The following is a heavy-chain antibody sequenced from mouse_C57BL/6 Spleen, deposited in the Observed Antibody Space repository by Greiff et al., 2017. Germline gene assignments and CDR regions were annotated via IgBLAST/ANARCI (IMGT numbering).Heavy chain of an antibody. CDR2: IDPSDSET. Sequence: QVQLQQPGAELVRPGSSVKLSCKASGYTFTSYWMNWVKQRPIQGLEWIGNIDPSDSETHYNQKFKDKATLTVDKSSSTAYMHLSSLTSEDSAVYYCARDGGLGFAYWGQGTLVTVSA. CDR3: ARDGGLGFAY. D-gene: IGHD2-4*01. CDR1: GYTFTSYW. V-gene: IGHV1-52*01. J-gene: IGHJ3*01.